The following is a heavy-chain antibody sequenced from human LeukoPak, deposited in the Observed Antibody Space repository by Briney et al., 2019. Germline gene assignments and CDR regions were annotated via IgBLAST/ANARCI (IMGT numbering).Heavy chain of an antibody. Sequence: GGSLRLSCAASGFTFSNTAMSWVRQAPGKGLEWLSIISGSGLNAYYADSVKGRFTISRDNSKSTLFLQMNSLRVEDTALYHCARAYGSSGYYQLPIDYWGQGTLVTVSS. V-gene: IGHV3-23*01. D-gene: IGHD3-22*01. CDR2: ISGSGLNA. CDR1: GFTFSNTA. J-gene: IGHJ4*02. CDR3: ARAYGSSGYYQLPIDY.